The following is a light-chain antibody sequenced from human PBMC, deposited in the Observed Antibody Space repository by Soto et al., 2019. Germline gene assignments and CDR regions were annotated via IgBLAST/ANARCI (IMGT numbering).Light chain of an antibody. CDR2: AAS. V-gene: IGKV1-6*01. CDR3: LQHYNYAWT. Sequence: AIQMTQSPSSLSASVGDRVTITCRASEGIRNDLGWYQQKPGKAPKLLIYAASSLQSGVPSRFSGSGSGTDFTLTISSLQHEDFATYYCLQHYNYAWTFGQGTKVDIK. J-gene: IGKJ1*01. CDR1: EGIRND.